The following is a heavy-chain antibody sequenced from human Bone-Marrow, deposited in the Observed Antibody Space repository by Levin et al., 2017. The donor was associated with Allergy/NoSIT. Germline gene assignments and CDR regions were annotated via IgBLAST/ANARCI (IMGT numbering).Heavy chain of an antibody. CDR1: GYILTDYY. D-gene: IGHD2-2*01. CDR3: ARGNQLPTSSWFDP. Sequence: ASVKVSCKASGYILTDYYIHWVRQAPGQGLEWMGRIYPKSGATEYAQAFQGRLTMTRDTSINMTYMEVRSLRSDDTAVYYCARGNQLPTSSWFDPWGQGTLVTVSS. J-gene: IGHJ5*02. CDR2: IYPKSGAT. V-gene: IGHV1-2*06.